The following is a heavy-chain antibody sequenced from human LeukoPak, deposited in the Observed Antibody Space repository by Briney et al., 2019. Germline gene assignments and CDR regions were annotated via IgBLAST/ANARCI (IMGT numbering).Heavy chain of an antibody. CDR3: AGEGSAYHAAS. D-gene: IGHD2-15*01. CDR1: NGFISSYY. J-gene: IGHJ4*02. V-gene: IGHV4-4*07. CDR2: IHSSGST. Sequence: SETLSLTCSVSNGFISSYYWSWIRQPAGKGLEWIGRIHSSGSTNYNPSLKSRLTISLDKSRNHFSLTLTSVTAADTATYYCAGEGSAYHAASWGQGPLVTVSS.